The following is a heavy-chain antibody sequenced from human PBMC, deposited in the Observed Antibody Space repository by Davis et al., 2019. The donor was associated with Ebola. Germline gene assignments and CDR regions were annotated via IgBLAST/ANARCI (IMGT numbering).Heavy chain of an antibody. CDR1: GGSMRNYY. J-gene: IGHJ3*02. D-gene: IGHD3-22*01. CDR3: ARERGGYSLNAFDI. CDR2: FHYSEST. Sequence: PGGSLRLSCIVSGGSMRNYYWTWIRQPPGKGLEWIGSFHYSESTKYNPSLKSRVIMSLDTSNNRFSLRLTSVTAADTAVYYCARERGGYSLNAFDIWGPGTMVTVSS. V-gene: IGHV4-59*01.